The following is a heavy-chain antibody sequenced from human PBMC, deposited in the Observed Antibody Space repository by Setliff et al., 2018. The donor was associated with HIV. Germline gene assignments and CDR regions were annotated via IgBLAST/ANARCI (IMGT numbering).Heavy chain of an antibody. CDR3: TTLLSGVGTDVFDI. CDR2: LKSNAEGGTA. CDR1: GFTFSNAW. D-gene: IGHD2-15*01. V-gene: IGHV3-15*01. J-gene: IGHJ3*02. Sequence: PGGSLRLSCAGSGFTFSNAWMSWIRQAPGKGLEWVARLKSNAEGGTADYAAPVRRRFTISRDDSKNTLYLPMNSLKVEDTAVYYCTTLLSGVGTDVFDIWGQGTMVTVSS.